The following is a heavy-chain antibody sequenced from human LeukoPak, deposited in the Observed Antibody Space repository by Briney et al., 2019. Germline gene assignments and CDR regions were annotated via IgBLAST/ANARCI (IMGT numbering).Heavy chain of an antibody. V-gene: IGHV3-7*04. Sequence: GSLRLSCAASGFTFSSYWMGWVRQAPGKGLEWVANIKQDGSEKYYVDSVKGRFTISRDNAKNSLYLQMNSLRAEDTAVYYCARVRALGTSCFDYWGQGTLVTVSS. J-gene: IGHJ4*02. CDR2: IKQDGSEK. CDR3: ARVRALGTSCFDY. CDR1: GFTFSSYW. D-gene: IGHD2-2*01.